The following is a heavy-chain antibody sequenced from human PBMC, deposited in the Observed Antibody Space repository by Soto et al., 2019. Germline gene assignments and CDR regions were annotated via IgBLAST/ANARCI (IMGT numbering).Heavy chain of an antibody. D-gene: IGHD3-9*01. CDR2: ITPVFGTP. Sequence: QVHLVQSGAEVKKPGSSVKVSCKISGGTFRTTAISWVRQAPGQGLEWMGEITPVFGTPDYAQKFQGRITITADESTSTVYMDLSSLRSEDTAVYYCARGGLVITDFYYGLDVWGKGTTVTVPP. CDR3: ARGGLVITDFYYGLDV. J-gene: IGHJ6*04. V-gene: IGHV1-69*01. CDR1: GGTFRTTA.